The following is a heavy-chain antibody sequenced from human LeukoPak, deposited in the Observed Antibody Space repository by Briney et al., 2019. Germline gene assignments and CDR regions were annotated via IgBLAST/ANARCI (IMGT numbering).Heavy chain of an antibody. D-gene: IGHD3-22*01. V-gene: IGHV4-39*07. CDR3: ARASYYYDSSGYYHYYYYYYMDV. Sequence: SETLSLTCTVSGGSIRNSNYYWGWIRQPPGKGLEWIGTIFYSGTTYYNPSLKSRVTISVDTSKNQFSLKLSSVTAADTAVYYCARASYYYDSSGYYHYYYYYYMDVWGKGTTVTVSS. CDR2: IFYSGTT. J-gene: IGHJ6*03. CDR1: GGSIRNSNYY.